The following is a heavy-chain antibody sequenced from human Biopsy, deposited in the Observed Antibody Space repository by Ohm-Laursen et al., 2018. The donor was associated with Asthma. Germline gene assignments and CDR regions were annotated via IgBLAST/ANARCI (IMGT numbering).Heavy chain of an antibody. D-gene: IGHD4-17*01. J-gene: IGHJ5*02. CDR1: GFTFSSYW. V-gene: IGHV3-74*01. CDR2: INSDGSST. CDR3: AKVAYGDLTCFDP. Sequence: SLRLSCSASGFTFSSYWMHWVRQVPGKGLVWVSRINSDGSSTSYADSVKDRFTISRDNAKNTLYLQMNSLRAEDTAVYYCAKVAYGDLTCFDPWGQGTLVTVSS.